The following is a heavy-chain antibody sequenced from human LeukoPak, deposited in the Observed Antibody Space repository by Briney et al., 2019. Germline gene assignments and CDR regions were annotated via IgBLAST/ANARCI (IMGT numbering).Heavy chain of an antibody. J-gene: IGHJ6*02. CDR1: GLTFDDYG. CDR2: INWNGGST. Sequence: RPGGSLRLSCAASGLTFDDYGMSWVRQAPGKGLEWVSGINWNGGSTGYADSVKGRFTISRDNAKNSLYLQMNSLRAEDTALYHCAKSFDSTPLGGMDVWGQGTTVTVSS. D-gene: IGHD3-22*01. V-gene: IGHV3-20*01. CDR3: AKSFDSTPLGGMDV.